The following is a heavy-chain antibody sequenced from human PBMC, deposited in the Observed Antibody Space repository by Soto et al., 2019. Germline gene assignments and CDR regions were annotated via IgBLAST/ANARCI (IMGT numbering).Heavy chain of an antibody. CDR3: ARSGSRIVLMVYAGLDY. CDR2: ISAYNGNT. CDR1: GYTFTSYG. V-gene: IGHV1-18*01. Sequence: EASVKVSCKASGYTFTSYGISWVRQAPGQGLEWMGWISAYNGNTNYAQKLQGRVTMTTDTSTSTAYMELRSLRSDDTAVYYCARSGSRIVLMVYAGLDYWGQGTLVTVSS. D-gene: IGHD2-8*01. J-gene: IGHJ4*02.